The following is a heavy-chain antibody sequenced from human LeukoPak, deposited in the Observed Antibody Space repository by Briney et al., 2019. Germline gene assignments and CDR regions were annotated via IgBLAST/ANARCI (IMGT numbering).Heavy chain of an antibody. CDR2: ISGSGVGT. V-gene: IGHV3-23*01. CDR3: AKDASGWYQDY. Sequence: GGSLRLSCAASGFTFSSYAMSWVRQVPGKGLEWVPAISGSGVGTYYADSVKGRFTISRDNSKNTLYLQMNSLRAEDTAVYYCAKDASGWYQDYWGQGTLVTVSS. D-gene: IGHD6-19*01. CDR1: GFTFSSYA. J-gene: IGHJ4*02.